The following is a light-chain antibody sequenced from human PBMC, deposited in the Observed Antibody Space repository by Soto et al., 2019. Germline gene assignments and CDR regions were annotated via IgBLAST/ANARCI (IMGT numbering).Light chain of an antibody. V-gene: IGKV1-16*01. CDR1: QGISSF. CDR3: QQYHSYPAS. Sequence: DIQMTQSPSSLSASVGDRVTITCRASQGISSFLAWFQQKPGKAPKSLIYDVSTLQSGVSSRFSGSGSDTHFTLTISSLQPEDFATYYCQQYHSYPASFGQGTKVEIK. J-gene: IGKJ1*01. CDR2: DVS.